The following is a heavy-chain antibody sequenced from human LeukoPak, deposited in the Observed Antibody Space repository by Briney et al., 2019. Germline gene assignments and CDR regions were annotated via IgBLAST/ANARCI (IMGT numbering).Heavy chain of an antibody. Sequence: RGSLRLSCAASGFNFGDYFMSWVRQPPGKGLEWVSGISGSGDNTYYADSVKGRFTISRDNPKKTLYLHLNSLRVGDAAVYYCAKDGYSSIPGFHFEYWGQGTPVTVSS. CDR3: AKDGYSSIPGFHFEY. CDR2: ISGSGDNT. J-gene: IGHJ4*02. D-gene: IGHD6-13*01. V-gene: IGHV3-23*01. CDR1: GFNFGDYF.